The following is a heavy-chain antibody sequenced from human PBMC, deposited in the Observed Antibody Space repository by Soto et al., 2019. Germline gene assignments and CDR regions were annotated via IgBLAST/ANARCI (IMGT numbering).Heavy chain of an antibody. CDR3: ARAWTLNWFDP. Sequence: TLSLTCPVSGGSISSGDYYWSWIRQPPGKGLEWIGYIYYSGSTYYNPSLKSRVTISVDTSKNQFSLKLSSVTAADTAVYYCARAWTLNWFDPWGQGTLVTVSS. CDR2: IYYSGST. J-gene: IGHJ5*02. V-gene: IGHV4-30-4*01. D-gene: IGHD5-12*01. CDR1: GGSISSGDYY.